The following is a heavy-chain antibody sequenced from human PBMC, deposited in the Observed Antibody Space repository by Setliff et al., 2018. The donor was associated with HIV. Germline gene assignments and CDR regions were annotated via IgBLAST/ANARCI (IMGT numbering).Heavy chain of an antibody. Sequence: GGSLRLSCAASGFTVSSNYVRWVRQAPGKGLEWVSVIYSGGSTYNADSVKGRFTISRDNSKNTLYLQMNSLRVEDTAVYYCARAQAYISTWYFDYWGQGTLVTVSS. D-gene: IGHD6-13*01. CDR2: IYSGGST. CDR3: ARAQAYISTWYFDY. V-gene: IGHV3-53*01. CDR1: GFTVSSNY. J-gene: IGHJ4*02.